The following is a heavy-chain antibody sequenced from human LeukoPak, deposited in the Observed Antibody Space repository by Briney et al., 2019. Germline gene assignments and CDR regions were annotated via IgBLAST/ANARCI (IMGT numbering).Heavy chain of an antibody. D-gene: IGHD3-22*01. CDR1: GHTFINSY. J-gene: IGHJ3*02. V-gene: IGHV1-46*01. CDR2: INPSGTS. CDR3: ARDRPIIVVADAFDI. Sequence: ASVKVSCKASGHTFINSYVHWVRQAPGQGLEWMGIINPSGTSRYAQKFQGRVTMTRDTSSSTVYMELSRLRPEDTAVYYCARDRPIIVVADAFDIWGQGTMVTVSS.